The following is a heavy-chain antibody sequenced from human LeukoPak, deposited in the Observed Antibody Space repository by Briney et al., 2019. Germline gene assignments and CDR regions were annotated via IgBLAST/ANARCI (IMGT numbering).Heavy chain of an antibody. Sequence: SETLSLTCTVSGGSISSYYWSWIRQPPGKGLEWIGYIYYSGSTNYNPSLKRRVTISVDTSKNQFSLKLSSVTAADTAVYCCARQGGGFWYFDLWGRGTLVTVSS. J-gene: IGHJ2*01. D-gene: IGHD6-25*01. CDR2: IYYSGST. V-gene: IGHV4-59*08. CDR1: GGSISSYY. CDR3: ARQGGGFWYFDL.